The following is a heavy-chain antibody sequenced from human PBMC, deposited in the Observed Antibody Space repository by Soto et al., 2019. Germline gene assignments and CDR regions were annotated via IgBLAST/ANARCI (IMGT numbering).Heavy chain of an antibody. J-gene: IGHJ4*02. Sequence: EVQLVESGGGLVQPGGSLRLSCAASGFTLNTYSMNWVRQAPGKGLEWVSYLRSSGDTMYYADSVKGRFTTSRDDAKNSLYLQKNSLKAEDTAVYYCARDSAYAFDYWGQGTLVIVSS. CDR2: LRSSGDTM. V-gene: IGHV3-48*01. CDR1: GFTLNTYS. CDR3: ARDSAYAFDY. D-gene: IGHD5-12*01.